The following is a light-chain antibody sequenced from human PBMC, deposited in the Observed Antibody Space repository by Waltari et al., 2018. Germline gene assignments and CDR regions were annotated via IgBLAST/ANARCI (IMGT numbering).Light chain of an antibody. V-gene: IGKV4-1*01. CDR3: QQSYTSPPT. Sequence: DIVMTQSPDSLAVSLGERATINCTSSQSVLYSSDNKNYLAWYQQKPGQPPKLLIYWASIRESGVPDRFSGSGSGTDFTLTISSLQAEDVAVYYCQQSYTSPPTFGPGTKVEMK. J-gene: IGKJ1*01. CDR1: QSVLYSSDNKNY. CDR2: WAS.